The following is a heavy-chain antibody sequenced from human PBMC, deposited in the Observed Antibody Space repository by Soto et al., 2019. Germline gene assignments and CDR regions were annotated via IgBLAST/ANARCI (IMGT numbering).Heavy chain of an antibody. CDR2: IYYSGST. D-gene: IGHD3-3*01. V-gene: IGHV4-39*01. CDR1: GGSISSSSYY. J-gene: IGHJ6*02. CDR3: ARHSLLRFLEWIQYYYYGMDV. Sequence: SETLSLTCTVSGGSISSSSYYWGWIRQPPGKGLEWIGSIYYSGSTYYNPSLKSRVTISVDTSKNQFSLKLSSVTAADTAVYYCARHSLLRFLEWIQYYYYGMDVWGQGTTVTVSS.